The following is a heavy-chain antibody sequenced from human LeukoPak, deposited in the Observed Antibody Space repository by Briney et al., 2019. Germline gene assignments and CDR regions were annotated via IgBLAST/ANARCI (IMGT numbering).Heavy chain of an antibody. V-gene: IGHV3-30*02. D-gene: IGHD4-17*01. CDR1: GFTFSSYG. J-gene: IGHJ4*02. Sequence: PGGSLRLSCAASGFTFSSYGMHWVRQAPGKGLEWVAFIRYDGSNKYYADSVKGRFTISRDNSKNTLYLQMNSLRAEDTAVYYCAAPPTASIGYWGQGTLVTVPS. CDR3: AAPPTASIGY. CDR2: IRYDGSNK.